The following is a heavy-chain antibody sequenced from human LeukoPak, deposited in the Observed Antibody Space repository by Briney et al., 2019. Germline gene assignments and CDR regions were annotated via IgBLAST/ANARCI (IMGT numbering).Heavy chain of an antibody. Sequence: GGSLRLSCAASGFTFSSYAMHWVRQAPGKGLEWVSAISSSDPDIYYADSVRGRFTISRDNAKNSLYLQMNSLRAEDTAVYYCAKRGIAAAASFDYWGQGTLVTVSS. CDR3: AKRGIAAAASFDY. J-gene: IGHJ4*02. V-gene: IGHV3-21*01. CDR1: GFTFSSYA. CDR2: ISSSDPDI. D-gene: IGHD6-13*01.